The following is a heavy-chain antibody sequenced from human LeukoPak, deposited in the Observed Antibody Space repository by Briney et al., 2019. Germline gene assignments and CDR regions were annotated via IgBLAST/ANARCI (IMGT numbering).Heavy chain of an antibody. CDR1: GSPFTSYW. CDR3: ARHDNGGLVRGVIPADALDI. Sequence: GESLHFSCQGSGSPFTSYWITGVRQMPGKGLGWIGIIYPVVSDTRYSPSFQGQVTISADKSISIAYLQWSSLKASDTAIYYCARHDNGGLVRGVIPADALDIWGQGTMVTVSS. J-gene: IGHJ3*02. D-gene: IGHD3-10*01. CDR2: IYPVVSDT. V-gene: IGHV5-51*01.